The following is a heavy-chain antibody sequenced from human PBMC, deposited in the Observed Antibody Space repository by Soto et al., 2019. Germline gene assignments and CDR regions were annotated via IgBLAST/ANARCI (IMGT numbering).Heavy chain of an antibody. CDR1: GGSFSGYY. Sequence: SETLSLTCAVYGGSFSGYYWSWIRQPPGKGLEWIGEINHSGSTNYNPSLKSRVTISVDTSKNQFSLKLSSVTAADTAVYYCARTRSGYYYALVYWCQGTLVTVSS. CDR2: INHSGST. V-gene: IGHV4-34*01. J-gene: IGHJ4*02. CDR3: ARTRSGYYYALVY. D-gene: IGHD3-22*01.